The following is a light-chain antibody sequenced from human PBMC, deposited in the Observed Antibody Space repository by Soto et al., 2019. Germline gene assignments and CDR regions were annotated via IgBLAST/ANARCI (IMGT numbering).Light chain of an antibody. CDR2: LGS. Sequence: DIVMTQSPLSLPVTPGEPASISCRSSQSLLHSIGYNYLDWYLQKPGQSPQLLIYLGSNRASGVPDRFSGSGSGTDFTLKISRMEAEDVGVYYCMQALHTPWTFGQGTKLEI. V-gene: IGKV2-28*01. CDR1: QSLLHSIGYNY. CDR3: MQALHTPWT. J-gene: IGKJ2*02.